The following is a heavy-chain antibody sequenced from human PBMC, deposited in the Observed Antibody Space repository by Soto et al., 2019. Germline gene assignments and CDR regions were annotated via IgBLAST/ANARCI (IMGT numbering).Heavy chain of an antibody. D-gene: IGHD3-22*01. CDR3: ASETIRITMRQFQVWQFDY. CDR1: GGTFSSYA. CDR2: IIPIFGTA. Sequence: QVQLVQSGAEVKKPGSSVKVSCKASGGTFSSYAISWVRQAPGQGLEWMGGIIPIFGTANYAQKFQGRVTITADESTSTAYMELSSLRSEDTAVYYCASETIRITMRQFQVWQFDYWGQGTLVTVSS. V-gene: IGHV1-69*01. J-gene: IGHJ4*02.